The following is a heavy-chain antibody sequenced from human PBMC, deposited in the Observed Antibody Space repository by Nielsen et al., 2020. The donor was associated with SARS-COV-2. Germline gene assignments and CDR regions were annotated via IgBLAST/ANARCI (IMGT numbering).Heavy chain of an antibody. D-gene: IGHD3-9*01. CDR2: INAGNGNT. J-gene: IGHJ4*02. V-gene: IGHV1-2*02. CDR3: ARDLSTYYDILTGYSYYFDY. Sequence: WVRQAPGQRLEWMGWINAGNGNTKYSQKFQGRVTMTRDTSISTAYMELSRLRSDDTAVYYCARDLSTYYDILTGYSYYFDYWGQGTLVTVSS.